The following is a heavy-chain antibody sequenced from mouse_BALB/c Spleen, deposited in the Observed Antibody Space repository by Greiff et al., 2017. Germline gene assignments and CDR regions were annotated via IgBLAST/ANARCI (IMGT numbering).Heavy chain of an antibody. J-gene: IGHJ4*01. CDR3: ARVMITFHAMDY. CDR2: ISYDGSN. CDR1: GYSITSGYY. D-gene: IGHD2-4*01. Sequence: EVQRVESGPGLVKPSQSLSLTCSVTGYSITSGYYWNWIRQFPGNKLEWMGYISYDGSNNYNPSLKNRISITRDTSKNQFFLKLNSVTTEDTATYYCARVMITFHAMDYWGQGTSVTVSS. V-gene: IGHV3-6*02.